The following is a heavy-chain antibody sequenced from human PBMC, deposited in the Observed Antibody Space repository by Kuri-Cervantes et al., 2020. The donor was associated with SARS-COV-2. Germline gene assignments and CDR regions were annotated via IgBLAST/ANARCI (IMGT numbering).Heavy chain of an antibody. CDR3: ARDCSSTSCYPSPWYFDL. D-gene: IGHD2-2*01. J-gene: IGHJ2*01. V-gene: IGHV4-38-2*02. CDR1: GYSISSGYY. Sequence: SETLSLTCAVSGYSISSGYYWGWIRQPPGKGLEWIGSIYHSGSTYYNPSLKSRVTISVDTSKNQFSLKLSSVTAADTAVYYCARDCSSTSCYPSPWYFDLWGRGTLVTVSS. CDR2: IYHSGST.